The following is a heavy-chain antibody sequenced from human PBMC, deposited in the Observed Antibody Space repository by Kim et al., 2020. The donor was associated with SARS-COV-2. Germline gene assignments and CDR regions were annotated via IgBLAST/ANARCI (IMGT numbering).Heavy chain of an antibody. CDR2: IYTSGST. CDR3: ASSLRGYSGYGDWYFDL. J-gene: IGHJ2*01. CDR1: GGSISSDY. Sequence: SQTLSLTCTVSGGSISSDYWSWIRQPAGKGLEWIGRIYTSGSTNYNPSLKSRVTMSVDTSKNQFSLKLSSLTAADTAVYYCASSLRGYSGYGDWYFDLWGRGTLVTVSS. D-gene: IGHD5-12*01. V-gene: IGHV4-4*07.